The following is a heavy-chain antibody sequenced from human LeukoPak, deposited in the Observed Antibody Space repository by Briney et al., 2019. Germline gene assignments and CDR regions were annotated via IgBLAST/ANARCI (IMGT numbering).Heavy chain of an antibody. CDR1: GGSISSSSYY. J-gene: IGHJ5*02. D-gene: IGHD2-2*02. CDR3: ARQDSAIVYNWFDP. V-gene: IGHV4-39*01. CDR2: IYYSGST. Sequence: SETLSLTCTVSGGSISSSSYYWGWLRQPPGKGLEWIGSIYYSGSTYYNPSLKSRVTISVDTSKNQFSLKLSSVTAADTAVYYCARQDSAIVYNWFDPWGQGTLVTVSS.